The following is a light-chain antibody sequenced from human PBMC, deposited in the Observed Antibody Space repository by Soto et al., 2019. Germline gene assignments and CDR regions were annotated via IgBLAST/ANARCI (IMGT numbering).Light chain of an antibody. J-gene: IGKJ5*01. Sequence: EIVLTQSPGTLSLSPGARATLSCRARQSVSSSYLAWYQQKPGQAPRLLIYGASSRATGIPDRFSGSGSGTEFTLTISGLQSEDIAVYYCQQYSNWPPITFGQGTRLEIK. CDR1: QSVSSSY. CDR3: QQYSNWPPIT. CDR2: GAS. V-gene: IGKV3-20*01.